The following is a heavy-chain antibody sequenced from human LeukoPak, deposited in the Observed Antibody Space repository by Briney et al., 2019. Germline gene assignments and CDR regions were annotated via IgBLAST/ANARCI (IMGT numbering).Heavy chain of an antibody. Sequence: GGSLRLSCTASGFTFSSYEMNWVRQAPGKGLEWVAVISYDGSNKYYADSVKGRFTISRDNSKNTLYLQMNSLRAEDTAVYYCAKSSSSYHISDYWGQGTLVTVSS. CDR2: ISYDGSNK. CDR3: AKSSSSYHISDY. V-gene: IGHV3-30*18. CDR1: GFTFSSYE. J-gene: IGHJ4*02. D-gene: IGHD6-13*01.